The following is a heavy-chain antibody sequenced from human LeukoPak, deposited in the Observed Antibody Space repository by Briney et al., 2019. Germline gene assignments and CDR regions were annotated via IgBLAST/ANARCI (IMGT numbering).Heavy chain of an antibody. J-gene: IGHJ4*02. CDR1: GFTFSSYW. CDR2: IKQDGSEK. D-gene: IGHD3-3*01. CDR3: ARDFRFLEWLCYDY. Sequence: GGSLRLSCAASGFTFSSYWMSWVHQAQGKGLEWVANIKQDGSEKCYVDSVKGRFTISRDNAKNSLYLQMNSLRAEDTAVYYCARDFRFLEWLCYDYWGQGTLVTVSS. V-gene: IGHV3-7*01.